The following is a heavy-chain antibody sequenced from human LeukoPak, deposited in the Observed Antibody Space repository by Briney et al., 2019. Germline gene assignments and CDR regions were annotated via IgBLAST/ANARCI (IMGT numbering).Heavy chain of an antibody. Sequence: SETLSLTCTVSGGSISSGSYYWSWIRQPAGKGLEWIASIYYSGSTYYNPSLKSRVTISVDTSKNQFSLKLSSVTAADTAVYYCARGNYDYVWGGIDYWGQGTLVTVSS. CDR2: IYYSGST. CDR3: ARGNYDYVWGGIDY. J-gene: IGHJ4*02. V-gene: IGHV4-39*01. CDR1: GGSISSGSYY. D-gene: IGHD3-16*01.